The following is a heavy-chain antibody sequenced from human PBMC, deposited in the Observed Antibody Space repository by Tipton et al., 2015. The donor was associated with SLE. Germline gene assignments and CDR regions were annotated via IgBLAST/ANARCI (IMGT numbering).Heavy chain of an antibody. J-gene: IGHJ5*02. D-gene: IGHD7-27*01. V-gene: IGHV1-2*02. CDR2: INPNSGST. Sequence: QSGPEVKKPGASVKVSCKASGYTFTGYYMHWVRQAPGQGLEWMGWINPNSGSTNYAQKFQGRVTMTRDTSISTAYMELSRLRSDDTAVYYCAREAGDRRWFDPWGQGTLVTVSS. CDR3: AREAGDRRWFDP. CDR1: GYTFTGYY.